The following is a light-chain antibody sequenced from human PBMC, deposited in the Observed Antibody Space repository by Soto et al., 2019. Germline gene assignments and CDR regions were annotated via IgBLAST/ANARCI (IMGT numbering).Light chain of an antibody. CDR3: QVREIPSDHSVV. Sequence: SYELTQPPSVSVAPGQTASITCGGDNIGTKGVHWYQQKPGQAPELVVYNGRDRPSGIPERFSGSNSGNTATLTITRVEAGDEAGFYCQVREIPSDHSVVFGGGTKLTVL. J-gene: IGLJ3*02. CDR1: NIGTKG. CDR2: NGR. V-gene: IGLV3-21*02.